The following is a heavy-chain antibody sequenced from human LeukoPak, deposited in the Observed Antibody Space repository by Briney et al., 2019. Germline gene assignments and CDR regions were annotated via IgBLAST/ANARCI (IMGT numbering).Heavy chain of an antibody. CDR1: GGSISSGDYY. Sequence: PSQTLSLTCTVSGGSISSGDYYWSWIRHPPGKGLEGIGYIYYSGSTYYNPSLKSRVTISIDTSKNQFSLKLTSVTAADTAVYYCARGQPLRAYYFDYWGQGSLVTVSS. V-gene: IGHV4-30-4*01. J-gene: IGHJ4*02. D-gene: IGHD1-14*01. CDR2: IYYSGST. CDR3: ARGQPLRAYYFDY.